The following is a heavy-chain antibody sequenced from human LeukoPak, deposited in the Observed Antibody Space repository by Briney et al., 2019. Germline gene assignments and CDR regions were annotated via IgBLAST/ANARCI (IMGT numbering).Heavy chain of an antibody. CDR1: GYTFTGYY. J-gene: IGHJ3*02. V-gene: IGHV1-2*02. Sequence: GASVKVSCKASGYTFTGYYIHWVRQAPGQGLEWMGWINPNSGGTNYAQKFQGRVTMTRDTSISTAYMELSRLRSDDTAVYYCARGENFYASSAYYQGDACDIWGQGTMVTVSS. D-gene: IGHD3-22*01. CDR2: INPNSGGT. CDR3: ARGENFYASSAYYQGDACDI.